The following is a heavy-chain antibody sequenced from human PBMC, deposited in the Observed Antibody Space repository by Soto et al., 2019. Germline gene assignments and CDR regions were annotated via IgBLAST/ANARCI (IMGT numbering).Heavy chain of an antibody. CDR3: AREFCYYDSSGYLGIWFDP. J-gene: IGHJ5*01. CDR1: GGTFSSYA. V-gene: IGHV1-69*13. Sequence: GASVKVSCKASGGTFSSYAISWVRQAPGQGLEWMGGIIPIFGTANYAQKFQGRVTITADESTSTAYMELSSLRSEDTAVYYCAREFCYYDSSGYLGIWFDPWGQGTLVTVSS. CDR2: IIPIFGTA. D-gene: IGHD3-22*01.